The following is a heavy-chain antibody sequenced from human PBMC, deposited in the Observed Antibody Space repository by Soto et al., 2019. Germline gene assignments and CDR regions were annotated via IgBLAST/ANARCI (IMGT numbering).Heavy chain of an antibody. J-gene: IGHJ4*02. CDR1: GFTFSDSA. D-gene: IGHD5-18*01. Sequence: PGGSLRLSCAASGFTFSDSAMHWVRQASGKGLEWVGRIRNKTNNYATAYNAPVKGRFTISRDDSKNTVYLQLNSLKLDDTAVYYCTSRRDWTAVDPLDYWGQGTLVTVSS. V-gene: IGHV3-73*01. CDR3: TSRRDWTAVDPLDY. CDR2: IRNKTNNYAT.